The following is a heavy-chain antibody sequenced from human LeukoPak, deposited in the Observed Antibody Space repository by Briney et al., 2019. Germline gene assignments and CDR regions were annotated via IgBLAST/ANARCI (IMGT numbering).Heavy chain of an antibody. CDR2: INHSGSA. D-gene: IGHD6-6*01. J-gene: IGHJ4*02. V-gene: IGHV4-34*01. CDR1: GGSFSGYY. CDR3: ARVRWDSSSSEDY. Sequence: PSETLSLTCAVYGGSFSGYYWSWIGQPPGKGLEWIGEINHSGSANYNPSLKSRVTISVDRSKNQFSLRLTSVTAADTAVYYCARVRWDSSSSEDYWGQGTLVTVSS.